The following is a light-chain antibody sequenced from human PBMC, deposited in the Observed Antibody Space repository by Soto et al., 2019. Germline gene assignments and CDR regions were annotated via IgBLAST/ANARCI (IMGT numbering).Light chain of an antibody. CDR1: SSDVGGYNY. Sequence: QSALTQPASVSGSPGQSITISCTGTSSDVGGYNYVSWYQQHPGKAPKLMIYEVSNRPSGVSNRFSGSKSGNTASLTISGLQAEDEADYYCSSYTSSSXDYXXXTGXKXTVL. V-gene: IGLV2-14*01. J-gene: IGLJ1*01. CDR3: SSYTSSSXDYX. CDR2: EVS.